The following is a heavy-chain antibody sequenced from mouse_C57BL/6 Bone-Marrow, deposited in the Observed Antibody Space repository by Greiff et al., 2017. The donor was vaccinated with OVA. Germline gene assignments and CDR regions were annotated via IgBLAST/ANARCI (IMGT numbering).Heavy chain of an antibody. CDR3: ATYYYAYY. D-gene: IGHD1-1*01. Sequence: EVQLVESGPVLVKPGASVKMSCKASGYTFTDYYMNWVKQSHGKSLEWIGVINPYNGGTSYNQKFKGKATLTVDKSSSTAYMELNSLTSEDSAVYYCATYYYAYYWGQGTTLTVSS. J-gene: IGHJ2*01. CDR2: INPYNGGT. V-gene: IGHV1-19*01. CDR1: GYTFTDYY.